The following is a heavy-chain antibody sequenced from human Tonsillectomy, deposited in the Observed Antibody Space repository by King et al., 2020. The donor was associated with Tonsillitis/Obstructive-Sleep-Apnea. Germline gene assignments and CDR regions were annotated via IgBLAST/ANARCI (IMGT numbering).Heavy chain of an antibody. J-gene: IGHJ6*03. V-gene: IGHV1-69*04. Sequence: QLVQSGAEVKKPGSSVKVSCKASGGAFSSYAISWVRQAPGQGLEWMGRIIPILGTSNCAQKFQARVTITADKSTSTAYMELSSLRSEDTAVYYCARNTSTTYMDVWGKGTTVTVSS. CDR2: IIPILGTS. CDR1: GGAFSSYA. D-gene: IGHD1-7*01. CDR3: ARNTSTTYMDV.